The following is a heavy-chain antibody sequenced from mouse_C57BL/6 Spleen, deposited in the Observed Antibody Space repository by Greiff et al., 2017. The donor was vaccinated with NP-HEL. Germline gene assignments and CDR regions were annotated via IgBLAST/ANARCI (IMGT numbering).Heavy chain of an antibody. CDR2: IYPGNSDT. CDR1: GYTFTSYW. CDR3: TTYCGYDWTWFAY. V-gene: IGHV1-5*01. J-gene: IGHJ3*01. D-gene: IGHD2-9*01. Sequence: VQLKQSGTVLARPGASVKMSCKTSGYTFTSYWMHWVKQRPGQGLEWIGAIYPGNSDTSYNQKFKGKAKLTAVTSASTAYMELSSLTNEDSAVXYYTTYCGYDWTWFAYWGQGTLVTVSA.